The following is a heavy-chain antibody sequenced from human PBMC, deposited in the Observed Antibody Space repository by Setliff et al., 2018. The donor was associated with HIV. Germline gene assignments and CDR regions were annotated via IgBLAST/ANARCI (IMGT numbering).Heavy chain of an antibody. CDR2: INHSGRT. D-gene: IGHD3-3*01. J-gene: IGHJ4*02. CDR1: GRSFNDYY. V-gene: IGHV4-34*01. CDR3: ARHANYDFWSGYWGYYFDY. Sequence: SETLSLTGAANGRSFNDYYWTWIRQPPGKGMELIGEINHSGRTKYHAALKSRVTISIDTSKKQVSLKLSSVTAADTAVYYCARHANYDFWSGYWGYYFDYWGQGTLVTVSS.